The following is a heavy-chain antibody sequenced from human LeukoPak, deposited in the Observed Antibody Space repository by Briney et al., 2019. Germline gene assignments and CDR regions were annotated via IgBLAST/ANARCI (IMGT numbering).Heavy chain of an antibody. CDR1: GFTFSSYA. V-gene: IGHV3-23*01. Sequence: GGSLRLSCTASGFTFSSYAMNWVRQAPGKGLEWVSGIGAGGTFTYYAASVKGRFTISRDNSENTLYLQMNSLRAEDTAVYYCATKPSTMVRGVIPNWFDPWGQGTLVTVSS. CDR2: IGAGGTFT. J-gene: IGHJ5*02. CDR3: ATKPSTMVRGVIPNWFDP. D-gene: IGHD3-10*01.